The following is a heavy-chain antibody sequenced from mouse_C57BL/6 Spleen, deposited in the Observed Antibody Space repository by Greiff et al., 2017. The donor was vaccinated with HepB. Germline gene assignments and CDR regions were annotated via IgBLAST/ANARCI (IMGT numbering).Heavy chain of an antibody. Sequence: QVQLQQSGAELVRPGASVTLSCKASGYTFTDYEMHWVKQTPVHGLEWIGAIDPETGGTAYNQKFKGEAILTADKSSSTAYMELRSLTSEDSAVYYCTPTAQALFAYWGQGTLVTVSA. CDR3: TPTAQALFAY. J-gene: IGHJ3*01. CDR1: GYTFTDYE. CDR2: IDPETGGT. V-gene: IGHV1-15*01. D-gene: IGHD3-2*02.